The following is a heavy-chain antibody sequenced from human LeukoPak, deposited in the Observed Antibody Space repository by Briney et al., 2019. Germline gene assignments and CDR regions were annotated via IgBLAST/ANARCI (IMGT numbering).Heavy chain of an antibody. D-gene: IGHD6-25*01. CDR1: GGSISSYY. CDR3: ARRRIAAFFDY. CDR2: IYYSGST. Sequence: PSETLSLTCTVSGGSISSYYWSWIRQPPGKGLEWIGYIYYSGSTNYNPSLKSRVTISVDTSKNQFSLKLSSVTAADTAVYYCARRRIAAFFDYWGQGTLVTVSS. V-gene: IGHV4-59*08. J-gene: IGHJ4*02.